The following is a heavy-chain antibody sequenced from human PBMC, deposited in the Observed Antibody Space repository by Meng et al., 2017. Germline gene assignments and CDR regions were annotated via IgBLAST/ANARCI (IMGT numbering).Heavy chain of an antibody. CDR1: GGSISSNNW. CDR3: ARELDAVGVTAYDL. J-gene: IGHJ4*02. Sequence: QVDLQALCPGLVKPSGTLSLTCAFSGGSISSNNWWSWVRRPPGKGLEWIGEVYHNGNANYNPSLKSRVTISVDKSKNQFSPKLSFVAAADTAIYYCARELDAVGVTAYDLWGQGTLVTVSS. CDR2: VYHNGNA. D-gene: IGHD2-21*02. V-gene: IGHV4-4*02.